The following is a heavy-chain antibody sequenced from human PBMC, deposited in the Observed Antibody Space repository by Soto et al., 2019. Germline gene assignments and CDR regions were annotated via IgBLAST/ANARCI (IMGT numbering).Heavy chain of an antibody. CDR1: GYTFTGYY. J-gene: IGHJ6*02. CDR2: INPNSGGT. Sequence: ASVKVSCKASGYTFTGYYMHWVRQAPGQGFEWMGWINPNSGGTNYAQKFQGWVTMTRDTSISTAYMELSRLRSDDTAVYYCARGIVATILDYYYGMDVWGQGTTVTVSS. CDR3: ARGIVATILDYYYGMDV. D-gene: IGHD5-12*01. V-gene: IGHV1-2*04.